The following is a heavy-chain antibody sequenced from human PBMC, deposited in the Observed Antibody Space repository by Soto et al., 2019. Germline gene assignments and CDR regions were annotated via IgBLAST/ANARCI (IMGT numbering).Heavy chain of an antibody. CDR2: ISYDGSNK. V-gene: IGHV3-30*18. J-gene: IGHJ4*02. CDR3: AKDWGRGESIDY. CDR1: GFTFSSYG. Sequence: QVQLVESGGGVVQPGRSLRLSCAASGFTFSSYGMHWVRQAPGKGLEWVAVISYDGSNKYYADSVKGRFTISRDNSKNTLYLQMNSLRAEDTAVYYCAKDWGRGESIDYWGQGPLVTVSS. D-gene: IGHD3-10*01.